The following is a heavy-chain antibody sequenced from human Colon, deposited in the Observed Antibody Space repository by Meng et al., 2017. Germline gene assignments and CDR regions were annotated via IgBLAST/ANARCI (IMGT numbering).Heavy chain of an antibody. Sequence: EVELEESGGGLVKPGGSLRLSCAASAFTFTTAWMAWVRQTPGRGLEWVGRIKSNNNGGTTDYAAPVKGRFTISRDDSKSMVYLQMNSLKIEDTAMYYCGTDIYDWGQGTLVTVSS. V-gene: IGHV3-15*01. CDR1: AFTFTTAW. CDR3: GTDIYD. CDR2: IKSNNNGGTT. J-gene: IGHJ4*02. D-gene: IGHD2/OR15-2a*01.